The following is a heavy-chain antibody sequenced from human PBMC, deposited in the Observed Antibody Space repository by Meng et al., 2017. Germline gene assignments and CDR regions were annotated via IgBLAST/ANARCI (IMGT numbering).Heavy chain of an antibody. CDR1: GGSISSYY. V-gene: IGHV4-59*01. CDR3: ARELSGQGFFDY. CDR2: IYYSGST. J-gene: IGHJ4*02. Sequence: QVQLQEAGPGLVKPSETLSLTCTVSGGSISSYYWSWIRQPPGKGLEWIGYIYYSGSTNYNPSLKSRVTISVDTSKNQFSLKLSSVTAADTAEYYCARELSGQGFFDYWGQGTLVTVSS. D-gene: IGHD3-3*01.